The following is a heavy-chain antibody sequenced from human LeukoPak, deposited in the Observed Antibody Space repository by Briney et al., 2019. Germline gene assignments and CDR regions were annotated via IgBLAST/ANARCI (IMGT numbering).Heavy chain of an antibody. V-gene: IGHV3-48*02. CDR3: ARDSYYYDSSGYYLYYFDY. CDR1: GFTFSSYS. CDR2: ISSSGSTI. Sequence: GGSLRLSCAASGFTFSSYSINWVRQAPGKGLEWVSYISSSGSTIYYADSVKGRFTIYRDNAKNSLYLQMNSLRDEDTAMYYCARDSYYYDSSGYYLYYFDYWGQGTLVTVSS. J-gene: IGHJ4*02. D-gene: IGHD3-22*01.